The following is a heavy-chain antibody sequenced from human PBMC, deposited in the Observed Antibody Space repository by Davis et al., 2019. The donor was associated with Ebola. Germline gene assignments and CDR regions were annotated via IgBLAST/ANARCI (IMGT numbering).Heavy chain of an antibody. V-gene: IGHV3-23*01. J-gene: IGHJ4*02. CDR2: ISGSGGDP. CDR3: ARRGSSWYELDS. D-gene: IGHD6-13*01. Sequence: PGGSLRLSCAGSGFTFSTYAMTWVRQAPGKGLEWVSRISGSGGDPHYADSVKGRFTISRDNSKNTLYLQMNSLRAEDTAMYYCARRGSSWYELDSWGQGTLVTVSS. CDR1: GFTFSTYA.